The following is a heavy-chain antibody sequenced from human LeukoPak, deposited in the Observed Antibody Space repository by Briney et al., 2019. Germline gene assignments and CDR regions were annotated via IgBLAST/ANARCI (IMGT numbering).Heavy chain of an antibody. CDR2: ISGSAGST. CDR1: GFTFSSYA. D-gene: IGHD6-19*01. Sequence: GGALRLSCAASGFTFSSYAMSWVRQAPGKGLEWVSTISGSAGSTYYADSVKGRFTISRDNSKNTLYLQMNSLRAEDTAVYYCAKAKGWLQIFDYWGQGTLVIVSS. V-gene: IGHV3-23*01. J-gene: IGHJ4*02. CDR3: AKAKGWLQIFDY.